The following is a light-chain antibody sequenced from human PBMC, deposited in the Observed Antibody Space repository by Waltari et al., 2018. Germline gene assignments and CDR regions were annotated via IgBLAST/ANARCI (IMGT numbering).Light chain of an antibody. Sequence: QSALTQPASVSGSPGQSITISCTGTSSDVGGYNYVSWYQQHPGKAPKRMIYDVSKRPCWVSNRFSGSKSGNTASLTIAGLQAEDEADYYCSSYTSSSTWVFGGGTKLTVL. CDR1: SSDVGGYNY. V-gene: IGLV2-14*01. J-gene: IGLJ3*02. CDR2: DVS. CDR3: SSYTSSSTWV.